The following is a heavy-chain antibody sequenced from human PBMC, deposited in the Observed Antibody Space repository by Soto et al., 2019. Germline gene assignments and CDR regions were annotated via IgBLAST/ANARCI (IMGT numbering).Heavy chain of an antibody. Sequence: ASVKVSCKASGYTFTSYAMHWVRQAPGQRLEWMGWINAGNGNTKYSQKFQGRVTITRDTSASTAYMELSSLRSEDTAVYYCARGYVVAATFDYWSQGTLGTVCS. CDR3: ARGYVVAATFDY. D-gene: IGHD2-15*01. CDR2: INAGNGNT. CDR1: GYTFTSYA. V-gene: IGHV1-3*01. J-gene: IGHJ4*02.